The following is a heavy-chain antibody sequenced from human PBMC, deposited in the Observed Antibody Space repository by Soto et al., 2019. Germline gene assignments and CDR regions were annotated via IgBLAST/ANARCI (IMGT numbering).Heavy chain of an antibody. CDR1: GGSFSGYY. J-gene: IGHJ3*02. Sequence: PSETLSLTCAVYGGSFSGYYWSWIRQPPGKGLEWIGEINHSGSTNYNPSLKSRVTISVDTSKNQFSLKLSSVTAADTAVYYCATIFGVVNPDAFDIWGQGTMVTVSS. V-gene: IGHV4-34*01. CDR2: INHSGST. D-gene: IGHD3-3*01. CDR3: ATIFGVVNPDAFDI.